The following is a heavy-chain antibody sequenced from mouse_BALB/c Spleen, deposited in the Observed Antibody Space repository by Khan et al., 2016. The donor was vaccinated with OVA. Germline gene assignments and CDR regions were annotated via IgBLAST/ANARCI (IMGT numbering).Heavy chain of an antibody. J-gene: IGHJ3*01. D-gene: IGHD2-1*01. CDR1: GFTFSSYG. V-gene: IGHV5-6*01. CDR2: TTSGGSYT. CDR3: ARLGNP. Sequence: EVELVESGGDLVKPGGSLKLSCAASGFTFSSYGMSWVRQTPDKRLEWVATTTSGGSYTYYPDSVKGRFTISRDNAKNTLYLQMTSLKPENTAMYYCARLGNPWGQGTLVTVSA.